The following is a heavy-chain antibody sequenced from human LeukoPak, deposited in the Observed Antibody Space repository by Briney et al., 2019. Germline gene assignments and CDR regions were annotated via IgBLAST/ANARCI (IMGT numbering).Heavy chain of an antibody. J-gene: IGHJ3*02. V-gene: IGHV3-9*03. CDR3: AKGSDIVTGDAFDI. CDR2: ISWNSGSI. CDR1: GFTCDDYA. Sequence: PGRYLRRYGAGSGFTCDDYAMHLLRHAPGKGLEGGSGISWNSGSIGYADSVKGRFTISRDNAKNSLYLQMNSLRAEDMALYYCAKGSDIVTGDAFDIWGQGTMVTVSS. D-gene: IGHD3-9*01.